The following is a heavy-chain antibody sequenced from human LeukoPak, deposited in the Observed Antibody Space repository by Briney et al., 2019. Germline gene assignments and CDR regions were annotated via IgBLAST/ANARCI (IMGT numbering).Heavy chain of an antibody. CDR2: INSDGSST. J-gene: IGHJ4*02. CDR3: ASNWNHDY. CDR1: GFTFSSYW. D-gene: IGHD1-14*01. Sequence: PGGSLRLSCAASGFTFSSYWMHWVRQAPGKGLAWVSRINSDGSSTSYADSVKGRFTISRDNAKNTLYLQMNSLRAEDTAVYYCASNWNHDYWGQGTLVTVSS. V-gene: IGHV3-74*01.